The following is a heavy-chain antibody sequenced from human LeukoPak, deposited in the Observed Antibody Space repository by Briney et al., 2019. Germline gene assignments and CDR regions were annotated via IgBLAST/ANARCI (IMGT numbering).Heavy chain of an antibody. CDR1: GFTFSSYA. V-gene: IGHV3-23*01. CDR3: AKDLGYTFGSTYYFDY. Sequence: PGGSLRLSCAASGFTFSSYAMSWVRQAPGKGLEWVSSIGGSDGSTYYADSVKGRFTISRDNSNNTLYLQMNSLRAEDTAVYYCAKDLGYTFGSTYYFDYWGQGTLVTVSS. J-gene: IGHJ4*02. D-gene: IGHD5-18*01. CDR2: IGGSDGST.